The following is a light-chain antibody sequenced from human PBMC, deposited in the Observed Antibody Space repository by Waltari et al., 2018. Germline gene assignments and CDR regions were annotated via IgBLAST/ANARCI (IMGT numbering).Light chain of an antibody. J-gene: IGKJ3*01. Sequence: DIRLTQSPSFLSASVGDRVTITCRASQDISSYLAWYQQKPGKAPELLIYAATTLQSGVPSRFSGSGSGTEFSLTISSLQPEEFATYYCQRLVGYLATFTFGPGTRVDIK. V-gene: IGKV1-9*01. CDR2: AAT. CDR1: QDISSY. CDR3: QRLVGYLATFT.